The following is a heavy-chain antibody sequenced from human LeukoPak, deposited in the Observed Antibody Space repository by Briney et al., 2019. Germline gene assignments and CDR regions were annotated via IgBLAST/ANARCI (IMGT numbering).Heavy chain of an antibody. CDR3: ARAYGSGSYPFDY. V-gene: IGHV4-34*01. J-gene: IGHJ4*02. D-gene: IGHD3-10*01. CDR1: GGSFSGYY. Sequence: RASETLSLTCAVYGGSFSGYYWSWIRQPPGKGLEWIGEINHSGSTNYNPSLKSRVTISVDTSKNQFSLKLSSVTAADTAVYYCARAYGSGSYPFDYWGQGTLVTVSS. CDR2: INHSGST.